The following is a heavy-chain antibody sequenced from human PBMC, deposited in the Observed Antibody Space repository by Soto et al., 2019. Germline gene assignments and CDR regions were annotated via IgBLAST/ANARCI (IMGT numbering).Heavy chain of an antibody. D-gene: IGHD3-10*01. J-gene: IGHJ6*02. CDR1: GATLCSYP. CDR2: IIPIFGTA. CDR3: ARDRYGTMVRGVSYGMDV. V-gene: IGHV1-69*06. Sequence: SVKVSGKASGATLCSYPISWLGPPPAKGLEWMGGIIPIFGTANYAQKFQGRVTITADKSTSTAYMELSSLRSEDTAVYYCARDRYGTMVRGVSYGMDVWGQGTTVTVSS.